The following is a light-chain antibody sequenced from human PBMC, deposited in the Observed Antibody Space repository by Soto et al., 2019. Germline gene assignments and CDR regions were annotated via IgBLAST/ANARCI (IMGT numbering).Light chain of an antibody. V-gene: IGLV7-46*01. CDR1: TGAVTSGHW. J-gene: IGLJ2*01. Sequence: QAVVTQEPSLTVSPGGTVTLTRGSSTGAVTSGHWSHWFQQKPGQAPRTLIYDTDNKPSWTPARFSGSLLGGKAALTLSGAQPEDEADYYCLLFYNDFMVFGGGTQLTVL. CDR3: LLFYNDFMV. CDR2: DTD.